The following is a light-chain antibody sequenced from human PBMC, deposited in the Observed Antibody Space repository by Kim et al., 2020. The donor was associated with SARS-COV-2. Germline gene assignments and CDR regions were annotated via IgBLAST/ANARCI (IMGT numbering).Light chain of an antibody. V-gene: IGKV3-15*01. J-gene: IGKJ3*01. CDR3: QQYDDWPQYT. CDR2: DAA. CDR1: QSDNSS. Sequence: PRERATPSCRAGQSDNSSVAWHQQRPGQAPSLLFYDAARRAADVPARFSASASGTEFTLTISSLQSEDFAVYYCQQYDDWPQYTFGTGTKVDIK.